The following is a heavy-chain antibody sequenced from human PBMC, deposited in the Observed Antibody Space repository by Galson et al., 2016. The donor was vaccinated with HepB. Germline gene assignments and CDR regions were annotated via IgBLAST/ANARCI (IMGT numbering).Heavy chain of an antibody. D-gene: IGHD5-18*01. V-gene: IGHV3-21*01. CDR1: GFSFSNYN. CDR3: ARGRGWVQYSLGPLDN. Sequence: SLRLSCAASGFSFSNYNMNWVRQAPGKGLEWVSSISGSSSYIYYADSVKGRFTISRDNAKNSLFLQVNSLRAEDTSVYYCARGRGWVQYSLGPLDNWGQGTLVTVSS. CDR2: ISGSSSYI. J-gene: IGHJ4*02.